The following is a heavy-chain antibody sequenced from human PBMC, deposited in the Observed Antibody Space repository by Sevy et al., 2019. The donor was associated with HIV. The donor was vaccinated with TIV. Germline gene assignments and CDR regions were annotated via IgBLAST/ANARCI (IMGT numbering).Heavy chain of an antibody. CDR2: ISYDGSNK. J-gene: IGHJ6*02. Sequence: GGSLRLSCAASGFTFSSYGMHWVRQAPGKGLEWVAVISYDGSNKYYADPVKGRFTISRDNSKNTLYLQMNSLRAEDTAVYYCAKIGSGGTWIQLWLNYYYYGMDVWGQGTTVTVSS. D-gene: IGHD5-18*01. CDR3: AKIGSGGTWIQLWLNYYYYGMDV. V-gene: IGHV3-30*18. CDR1: GFTFSSYG.